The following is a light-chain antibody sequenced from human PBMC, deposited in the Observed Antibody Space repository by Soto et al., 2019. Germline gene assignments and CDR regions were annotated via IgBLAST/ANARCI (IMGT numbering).Light chain of an antibody. CDR1: SSNIGSNT. CDR3: AAWDASLNGPV. V-gene: IGLV1-44*01. Sequence: QSVLTQPPSASGAPGQRVTISCSGSSSNIGSNTVNWFQQLPGTAPKLLIYSNNQRPSGVPDRFSGSKSGTSASLAISGLQSEDEADYHCAAWDASLNGPVFGTGTKVTVL. CDR2: SNN. J-gene: IGLJ1*01.